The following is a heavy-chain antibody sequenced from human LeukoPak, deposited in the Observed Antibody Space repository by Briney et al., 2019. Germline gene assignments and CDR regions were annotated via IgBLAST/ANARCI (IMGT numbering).Heavy chain of an antibody. CDR1: GGSFSGYY. CDR3: ARGPGSSWYKGAFDI. J-gene: IGHJ3*02. D-gene: IGHD6-13*01. V-gene: IGHV4-34*01. CDR2: INHSGST. Sequence: SSETLSLTCAVYGGSFSGYYWSWIRQPPGKGLEWIGEINHSGSTNYNPSLKSRVTISVDTSKNQFSLKLSSVTAADTAVYYCARGPGSSWYKGAFDIWGQGTMATVSS.